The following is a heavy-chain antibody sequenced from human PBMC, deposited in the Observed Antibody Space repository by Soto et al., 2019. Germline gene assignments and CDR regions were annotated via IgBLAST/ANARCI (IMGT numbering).Heavy chain of an antibody. CDR1: GGSFSGYY. J-gene: IGHJ4*02. CDR2: INHSGST. D-gene: IGHD3-22*01. CDR3: ARIHHYDSSHNIDY. V-gene: IGHV4-34*01. Sequence: SETLSLTCAVYGGSFSGYYWSWIRQPPGKGLEWIGEINHSGSTNYNPSLKSRVTISVDTSKNQFSLKLSSVTAADTAVYYCARIHHYDSSHNIDYWGQGTLVTVSS.